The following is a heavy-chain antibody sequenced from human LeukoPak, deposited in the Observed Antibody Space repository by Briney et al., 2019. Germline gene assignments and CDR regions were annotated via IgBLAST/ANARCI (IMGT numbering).Heavy chain of an antibody. D-gene: IGHD3-10*01. CDR2: ISSSSSYI. V-gene: IGHV3-21*04. Sequence: GSLRLSCAASGFTFSSYSMNWVRQAPGKGLEWVSSISSSSSYIYYADSVKGRFTISRDNAKNSLYLQMNSLRAEDTAVYYCAKCITMVRGAINNWFDPWGQGTLVTVSS. J-gene: IGHJ5*02. CDR3: AKCITMVRGAINNWFDP. CDR1: GFTFSSYS.